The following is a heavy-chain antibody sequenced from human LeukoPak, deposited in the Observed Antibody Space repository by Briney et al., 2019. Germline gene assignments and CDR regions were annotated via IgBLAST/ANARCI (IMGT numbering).Heavy chain of an antibody. V-gene: IGHV4-34*01. CDR1: GGSFSGYY. CDR3: ARTKDRDGDY. D-gene: IGHD5-24*01. J-gene: IGHJ4*02. CDR2: INHSGST. Sequence: SGTLSLTCAVYGGSFSGYYWSWIRQPPGKGLEWIGEINHSGSTNYNPSLKSRVTISVDTSKNQFSLKLSSVTAADTAVYYCARTKDRDGDYWGQGTLVTVSS.